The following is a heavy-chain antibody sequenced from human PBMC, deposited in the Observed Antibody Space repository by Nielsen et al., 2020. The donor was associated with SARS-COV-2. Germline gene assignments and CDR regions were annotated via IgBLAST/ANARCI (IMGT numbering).Heavy chain of an antibody. CDR3: ARQWRNYYYGMDV. J-gene: IGHJ6*02. D-gene: IGHD5-12*01. Sequence: SETLSLTCTVSGGSISSYYWGWIRQPPGKGLEWIGSIYYSGSTYYNPSLKGRVTISVDTSKNQFSLKLSSVTAADTAVYYCARQWRNYYYGMDVWGQGTTVTVSS. CDR1: GGSISSYY. CDR2: IYYSGST. V-gene: IGHV4-39*01.